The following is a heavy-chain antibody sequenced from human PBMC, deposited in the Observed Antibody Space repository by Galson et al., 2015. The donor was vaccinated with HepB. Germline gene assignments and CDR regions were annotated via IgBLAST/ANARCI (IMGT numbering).Heavy chain of an antibody. Sequence: SLRLSCAASGFPFRNYAFHWVRQAPGTGLEWVALLSYYGINKYYADSLKGRFTISRDKSKNTLFLQMNNMRGEDTALYYCASLETRGMTTMPFDYWGQGTLVTVSS. CDR1: GFPFRNYA. CDR3: ASLETRGMTTMPFDY. J-gene: IGHJ4*02. D-gene: IGHD5-24*01. V-gene: IGHV3-30-3*02. CDR2: LSYYGINK.